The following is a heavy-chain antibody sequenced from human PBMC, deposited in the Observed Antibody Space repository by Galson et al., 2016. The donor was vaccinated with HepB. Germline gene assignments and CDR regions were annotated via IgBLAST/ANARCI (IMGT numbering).Heavy chain of an antibody. CDR3: ARDGFHYAMDV. V-gene: IGHV3-7*03. Sequence: SLRLSCAASGFSFRGSWMSWVRQAPGKGSEWVANLNGDGSDKYYVDSVKGRFTISRDNAKNSLFLQMNSLAVDDTAIYYCARDGFHYAMDVWGQGTTVTVSS. D-gene: IGHD2-2*03. J-gene: IGHJ6*02. CDR1: GFSFRGSW. CDR2: LNGDGSDK.